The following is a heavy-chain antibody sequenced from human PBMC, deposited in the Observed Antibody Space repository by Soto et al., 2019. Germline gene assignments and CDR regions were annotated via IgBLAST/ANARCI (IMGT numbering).Heavy chain of an antibody. D-gene: IGHD6-13*01. V-gene: IGHV3-30*04. Sequence: GSLRLSFVASGFTFSSYAMHWVRQAPVKGLEWVAVISYDGSDKHHADSVKGRFTISRDNSKNTLYLQANSLRAEDTAVYYCARDKNYIAGYYFDYWGQGTLVTVSS. CDR3: ARDKNYIAGYYFDY. CDR1: GFTFSSYA. J-gene: IGHJ4*02. CDR2: ISYDGSDK.